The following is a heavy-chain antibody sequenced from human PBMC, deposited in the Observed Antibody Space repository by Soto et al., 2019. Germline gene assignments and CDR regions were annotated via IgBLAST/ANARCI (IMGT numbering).Heavy chain of an antibody. D-gene: IGHD2-2*01. Sequence: QVQLQESGPGLVKPSGTLSLTCAVSGGSISSSNWWSWVRQPPGKGLEWIGEIYHSGSTSYNPSLKSRVTISVDKSKNQFSLKLSSVTAADTAVYYCARWAIVVVPAAPLNWFDPWGQGTLVTVSS. CDR3: ARWAIVVVPAAPLNWFDP. V-gene: IGHV4-4*02. CDR1: GGSISSSNW. CDR2: IYHSGST. J-gene: IGHJ5*02.